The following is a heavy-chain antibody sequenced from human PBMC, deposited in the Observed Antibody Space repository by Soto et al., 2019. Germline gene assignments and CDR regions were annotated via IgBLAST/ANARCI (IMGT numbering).Heavy chain of an antibody. V-gene: IGHV1-69*01. D-gene: IGHD3-10*01. Sequence: QVQLVQSGAEVKKPGSSVKVSCKASGGTFSSYAISWVRQAPGQGLEWMGGIIPIFGTANYAQKFQGRVTITADESTSTAYMELSSLRSEDTAVYYCARAVVRGVISDYYYYGMYVWGQGTTVTVSS. J-gene: IGHJ6*02. CDR3: ARAVVRGVISDYYYYGMYV. CDR1: GGTFSSYA. CDR2: IIPIFGTA.